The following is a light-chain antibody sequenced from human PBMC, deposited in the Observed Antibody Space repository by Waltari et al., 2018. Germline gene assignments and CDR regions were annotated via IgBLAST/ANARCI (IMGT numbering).Light chain of an antibody. V-gene: IGKV3-15*01. CDR1: QSVTTK. CDR2: GAS. Sequence: EIVMTQSPATLYMSPGERATLSCRASQSVTTKLAWYQQKPGQAPRLLIYGASSRAAGIPGRFSGSGSGTEFTLTISNVEPEDFAVYYCQQRSTWPPYTFGQGTKLEIK. J-gene: IGKJ2*01. CDR3: QQRSTWPPYT.